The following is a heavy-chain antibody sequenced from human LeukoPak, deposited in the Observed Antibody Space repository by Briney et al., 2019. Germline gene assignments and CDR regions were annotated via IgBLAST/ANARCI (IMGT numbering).Heavy chain of an antibody. CDR2: IIPIFGTA. CDR3: AREYSYGNNWFDP. Sequence: GASVKVSCTASGGTFSSYAISWVRQAPGQGLEWMGGIIPIFGTANYAQKFQGRVTITADESTSTAYMELSSLRSEDTAVYYCAREYSYGNNWFDPWGQGTLVTVSS. D-gene: IGHD5-18*01. CDR1: GGTFSSYA. J-gene: IGHJ5*02. V-gene: IGHV1-69*13.